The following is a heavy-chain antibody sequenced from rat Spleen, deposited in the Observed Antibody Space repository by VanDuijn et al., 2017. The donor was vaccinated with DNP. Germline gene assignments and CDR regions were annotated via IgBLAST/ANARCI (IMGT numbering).Heavy chain of an antibody. CDR2: IFLTSAST. J-gene: IGHJ2*01. V-gene: IGHV5-31*01. CDR3: ATQTLNSY. Sequence: EVQLVESGGDLVQPGGSLKLSCVGSGFKFNNYWMSWIRQVPGKGLEWVSSIFLTSASTYYSDSVKGRFTISRDDAENTLYLQMDSLRSEDTATYYCATQTLNSYWGQGVMVTVSS. D-gene: IGHD1-11*01. CDR1: GFKFNNYW.